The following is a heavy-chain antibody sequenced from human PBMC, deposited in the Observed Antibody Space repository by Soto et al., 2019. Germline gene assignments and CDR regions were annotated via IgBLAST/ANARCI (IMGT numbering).Heavy chain of an antibody. J-gene: IGHJ5*02. Sequence: PSETLSLTCAVYGGSVNGYYWNWIRQPPGKGLEWIGEINHTGGTHYNPSLNSRVTMSVDTPKNQFSLRLSSVTAADTAIYYCATRITVFGLLIPPFDPWGQGTQVTVSS. CDR1: GGSVNGYY. D-gene: IGHD3-3*01. CDR3: ATRITVFGLLIPPFDP. V-gene: IGHV4-34*01. CDR2: INHTGGT.